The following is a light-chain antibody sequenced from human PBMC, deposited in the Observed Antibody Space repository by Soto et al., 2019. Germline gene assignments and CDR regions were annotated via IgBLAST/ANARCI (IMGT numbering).Light chain of an antibody. CDR2: DAS. CDR3: QQYNSYSPGPT. CDR1: QSISSW. J-gene: IGKJ2*01. Sequence: DIQMTQSPSTLSASVGDRVTITCRASQSISSWLAWYQQKPGKAPKLLIYDASSLESGVPSRFSGSGSGTEFTLTISSLQPADFATYYCQQYNSYSPGPTFGQGTKLEIK. V-gene: IGKV1-5*01.